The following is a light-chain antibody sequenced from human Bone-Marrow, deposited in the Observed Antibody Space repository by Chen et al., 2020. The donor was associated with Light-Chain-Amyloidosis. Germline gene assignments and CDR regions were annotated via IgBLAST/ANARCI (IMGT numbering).Light chain of an antibody. CDR3: QVWDRSSDRPV. V-gene: IGLV3-21*02. Sequence: SYVLTQPSSVPVAPGQTATIPCGGNNIGSTSVHWYQQTPGQAPLLVVYDDSDRPSGIPERLSGSNAGTTATLTISRVEAGDEADYYCQVWDRSSDRPVFGGGTKLTVL. J-gene: IGLJ3*02. CDR1: NIGSTS. CDR2: DDS.